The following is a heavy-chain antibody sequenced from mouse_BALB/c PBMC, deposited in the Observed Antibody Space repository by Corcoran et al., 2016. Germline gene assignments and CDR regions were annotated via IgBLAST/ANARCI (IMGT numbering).Heavy chain of an antibody. J-gene: IGHJ1*01. Sequence: QVTLKESGPGILQPSQTLSLTCSFSGFSLSTSGMGVSWIRQPSGKGLEWLAHIYWDDDKRYNPSLKSRLTISKDTSSNQVFLKITSVDTADTATYYCARRAYYGSDWYFDVWGAGTTVTVSS. CDR3: ARRAYYGSDWYFDV. D-gene: IGHD1-1*01. CDR1: GFSLSTSGMG. V-gene: IGHV8-12*01. CDR2: IYWDDDK.